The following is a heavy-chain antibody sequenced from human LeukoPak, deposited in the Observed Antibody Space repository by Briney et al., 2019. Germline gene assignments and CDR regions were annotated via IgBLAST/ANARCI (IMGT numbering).Heavy chain of an antibody. Sequence: SETLSLTCAVHGASFSYYYWSWVRQPPGKGLEWIGEVSDSGHTRSNPSLRSRFTMSVDTSKRQLSLRLTSVTAADTAVYYCAREGGFYRPLDYSGQGTLVTVSS. J-gene: IGHJ4*02. D-gene: IGHD3-3*01. V-gene: IGHV4-34*10. CDR3: AREGGFYRPLDY. CDR2: VSDSGHT. CDR1: GASFSYYY.